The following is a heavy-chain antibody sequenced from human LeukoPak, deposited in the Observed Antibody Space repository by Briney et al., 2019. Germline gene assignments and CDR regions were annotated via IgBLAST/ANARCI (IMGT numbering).Heavy chain of an antibody. CDR1: GGSFSTYY. CDR2: INHRGDT. V-gene: IGHV4-34*01. J-gene: IGHJ4*03. CDR3: ASGPTIMETGYFDY. Sequence: SETLSLTCAVYGGSFSTYYCSWMRQSPGKGLEWIAEINHRGDTNYNPSVKSRVTISVDTSKNQFSLKVRSVTAADTAVYYCASGPTIMETGYFDYWGQGTLVTVSS. D-gene: IGHD2-8*01.